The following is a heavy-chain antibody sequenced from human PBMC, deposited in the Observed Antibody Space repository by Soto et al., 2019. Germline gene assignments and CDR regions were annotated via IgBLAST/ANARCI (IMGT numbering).Heavy chain of an antibody. D-gene: IGHD3-10*01. CDR1: AITFVSRA. J-gene: IGHJ4*02. CDR2: ITDNGGDS. CDR3: VRGSQDSYPGSRIFDF. V-gene: IGHV3-23*01. Sequence: GWSLRLSCVSSAITFVSRAMRWVRQAPGEGLGWVSTITDNGGDSKYADSVRGRFTISRDNSKKILYLQMSNLRAEDSAVYYCVRGSQDSYPGSRIFDFWGRGTLVTVS.